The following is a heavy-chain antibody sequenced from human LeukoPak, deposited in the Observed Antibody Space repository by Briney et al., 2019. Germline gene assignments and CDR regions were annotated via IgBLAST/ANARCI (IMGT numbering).Heavy chain of an antibody. Sequence: GGSLRLSCAASGFTFRTYNMNWVRQAPGKGLEWVSYITSGGTTIYYADSVKGRFTISRDNAKNSLYLQMNSLRAEDTAVYYCVRDKRDFDYYMDVWGKGTTVTISS. CDR1: GFTFRTYN. CDR3: VRDKRDFDYYMDV. V-gene: IGHV3-48*01. J-gene: IGHJ6*03. D-gene: IGHD3/OR15-3a*01. CDR2: ITSGGTTI.